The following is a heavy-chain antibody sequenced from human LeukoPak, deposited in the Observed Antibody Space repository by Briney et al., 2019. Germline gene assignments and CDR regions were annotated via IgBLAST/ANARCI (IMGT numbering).Heavy chain of an antibody. CDR1: GYSFTSYW. J-gene: IGHJ3*02. CDR3: ARLDGYRMDDAFDI. CDR2: IYPGDSDT. D-gene: IGHD5-24*01. Sequence: GEALKISFKGSGYSFTSYWIGWVRPMPGKGLEWMGIIYPGDSDTRYSPSFQGQVTISADKSISTAYLQWSSLKASDTAMYYCARLDGYRMDDAFDIWGQGTMVTVSS. V-gene: IGHV5-51*01.